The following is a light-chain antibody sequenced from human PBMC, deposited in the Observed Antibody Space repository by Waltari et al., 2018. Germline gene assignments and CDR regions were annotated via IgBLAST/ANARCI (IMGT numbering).Light chain of an antibody. V-gene: IGLV1-47*01. J-gene: IGLJ3*02. CDR3: AAWDDSLSGRV. CDR1: RSNIGSNY. CDR2: RNN. Sequence: QSVLTQPPSASGTPGQRVTISCSGSRSNIGSNYVYWYQQLPGTAPKLRIYRNNQRPSGVPDRFSRSMSGTSASLAISGLRSEDEADYYCAAWDDSLSGRVFGGGTKVTVL.